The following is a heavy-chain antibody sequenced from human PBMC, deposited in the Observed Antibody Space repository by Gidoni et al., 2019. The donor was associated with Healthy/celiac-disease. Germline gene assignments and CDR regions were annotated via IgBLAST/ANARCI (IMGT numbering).Heavy chain of an antibody. CDR3: ARRSNHDAFDI. CDR2: INSDGSST. J-gene: IGHJ3*02. V-gene: IGHV3-74*01. Sequence: EVQLVESGGGLVQPGGSLRPSCAPSVFTFSSYWMHWVRQAPGKGLVRVSRINSDGSSTSYADSVKGRFTISRDNAKNTLYLQMNSLRAEDTAVYYCARRSNHDAFDIWGQGTMVTVSS. CDR1: VFTFSSYW. D-gene: IGHD3-16*02.